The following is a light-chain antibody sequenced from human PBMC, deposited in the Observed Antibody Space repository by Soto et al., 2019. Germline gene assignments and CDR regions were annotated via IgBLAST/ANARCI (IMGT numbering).Light chain of an antibody. CDR3: QQYDNLPLT. V-gene: IGKV1-33*01. CDR1: QSIVTY. CDR2: AAS. J-gene: IGKJ4*01. Sequence: DIQMTQSQSSLSASVGDRVTITCRASQSIVTYLNWYLQKPGKAPKLLIYAASNLQSGVPSRFSGSGSGTDFTFTTSSLQPEDIATYYCQQYDNLPLTFGGGTKVDIK.